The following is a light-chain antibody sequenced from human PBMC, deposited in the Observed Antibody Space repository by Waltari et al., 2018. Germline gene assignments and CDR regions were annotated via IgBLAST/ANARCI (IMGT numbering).Light chain of an antibody. Sequence: EILMTQSPATLSVSPGERATLSCRASQSIGRDLAWYQQRPCQAPRRLIYSATVRATGVPARFSASGSGTEFTLTISSLQSEDVAVYYCQHFNNWPPWAFGQGTKVEIK. V-gene: IGKV3-15*01. CDR3: QHFNNWPPWA. CDR1: QSIGRD. CDR2: SAT. J-gene: IGKJ1*01.